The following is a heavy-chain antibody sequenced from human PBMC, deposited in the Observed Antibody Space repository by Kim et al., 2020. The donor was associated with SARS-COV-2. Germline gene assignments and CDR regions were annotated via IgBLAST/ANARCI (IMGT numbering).Heavy chain of an antibody. CDR3: ARHQTRRGGYYS. J-gene: IGHJ4*02. D-gene: IGHD3-3*01. V-gene: IGHV4-59*08. Sequence: NQTAPLKSLVTISVDTSKTQFSLKLSSVTAADTAVYYCARHQTRRGGYYSWGQGTLVTVSS.